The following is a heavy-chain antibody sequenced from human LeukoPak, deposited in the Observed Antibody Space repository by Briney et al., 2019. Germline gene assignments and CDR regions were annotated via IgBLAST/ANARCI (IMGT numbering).Heavy chain of an antibody. V-gene: IGHV4-59*01. Sequence: PSETLSLTCAVSVGSISTYYWSWIRQPPGKGLEWIGCIYCSGSTNYNPSLKSRVTISVDTSKNQFSLNLSSVTAADTAVYYCARSERYNSGWYFYFDYWGQGTLVTVSS. D-gene: IGHD6-19*01. CDR3: ARSERYNSGWYFYFDY. J-gene: IGHJ4*02. CDR2: IYCSGST. CDR1: VGSISTYY.